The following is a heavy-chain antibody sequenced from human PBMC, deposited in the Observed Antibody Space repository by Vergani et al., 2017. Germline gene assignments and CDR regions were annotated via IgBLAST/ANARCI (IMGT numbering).Heavy chain of an antibody. V-gene: IGHV5-51*01. D-gene: IGHD3-22*01. J-gene: IGHJ4*02. CDR3: ARLYGRDSSGSKYFDY. Sequence: EVQLVQSGAEVKKPGESLKLSCQISGYSFTNYWIGWVRQMPGEGLEWMGIIHPADSDTRYSPSFQGQVTISVDKSISTAYLQRSSLRASDSAMYYCARLYGRDSSGSKYFDYRGQGTLVTVSS. CDR2: IHPADSDT. CDR1: GYSFTNYW.